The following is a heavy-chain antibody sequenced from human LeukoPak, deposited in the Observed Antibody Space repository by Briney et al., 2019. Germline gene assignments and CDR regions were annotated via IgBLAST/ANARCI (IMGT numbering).Heavy chain of an antibody. Sequence: SETLSLTCTVSGGSISSSSYYWGWIRQPPGKGLEWIGSIYYSGSTYYNPSLKSRVTISVDTSKNQFSLKLSSVTAADTAVYYCARQSARGVIPVNFDYWGQGTLVTVSS. CDR3: ARQSARGVIPVNFDY. D-gene: IGHD3-10*01. J-gene: IGHJ4*02. V-gene: IGHV4-39*01. CDR2: IYYSGST. CDR1: GGSISSSSYY.